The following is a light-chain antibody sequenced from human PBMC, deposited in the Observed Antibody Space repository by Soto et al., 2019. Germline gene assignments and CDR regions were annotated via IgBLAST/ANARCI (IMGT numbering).Light chain of an antibody. CDR1: QSINSE. CDR2: GAS. CDR3: QQGHNGPLT. V-gene: IGKV3-15*01. J-gene: IGKJ2*01. Sequence: EIVMTQSPATLSLSPGERAALSCRASQSINSELAWYQQKPGQPPRLLIYGASTRAPGVPARFTGSESGSEFTLNISGLQSEDFAVYYCQQGHNGPLTFGQGTRLEI.